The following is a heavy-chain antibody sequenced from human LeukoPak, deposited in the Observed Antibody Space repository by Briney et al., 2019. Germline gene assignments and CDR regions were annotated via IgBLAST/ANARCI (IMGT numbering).Heavy chain of an antibody. CDR2: IADDGGVK. CDR3: AREATWGEWYFDH. Sequence: GRSLRLSCVASGVTFSRHGMAWVRQAPGKGLEWVAVIADDGGVKQYADSVKRRFTVSRDNSKSTLYLQMNGLSVEDTAIYYCAREATWGEWYFDHWGQGTPVSVSS. J-gene: IGHJ4*02. V-gene: IGHV3-30*03. CDR1: GVTFSRHG. D-gene: IGHD3-3*01.